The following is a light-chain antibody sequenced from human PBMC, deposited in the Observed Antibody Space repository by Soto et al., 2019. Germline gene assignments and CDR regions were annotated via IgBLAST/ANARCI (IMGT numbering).Light chain of an antibody. V-gene: IGKV1-39*01. Sequence: DIQMTQSPPSLSASIGDRVTITCRASQSRSRYLNWYQQKPGKAPNLLIYGASSLQSGVPSRFSGSGSGTDYTLIISSLQPEDSATYFCHQTYSTPSTFGQGTKLEIK. CDR3: HQTYSTPST. CDR2: GAS. CDR1: QSRSRY. J-gene: IGKJ2*01.